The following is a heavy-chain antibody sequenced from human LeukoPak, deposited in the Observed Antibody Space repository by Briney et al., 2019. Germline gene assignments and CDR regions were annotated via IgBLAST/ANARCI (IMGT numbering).Heavy chain of an antibody. J-gene: IGHJ4*02. V-gene: IGHV4-59*12. CDR1: GGSISSYY. CDR3: ARESEWLANFDY. Sequence: SETLSLTCTVSGGSISSYYWSWIRQPPGKGLEWIGYIYYSGSTNYNPSLKSRVTISVDTSKNQFSLKLSSVTAADTAVYYCARESEWLANFDYWGQGTLVTVSS. D-gene: IGHD6-19*01. CDR2: IYYSGST.